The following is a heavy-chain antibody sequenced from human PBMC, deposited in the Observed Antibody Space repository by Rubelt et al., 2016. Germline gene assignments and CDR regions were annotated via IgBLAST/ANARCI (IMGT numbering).Heavy chain of an antibody. CDR2: INPSGGST. CDR1: GYTFTSYY. CDR3: ARSPRYDVEDNWFDP. D-gene: IGHD3-3*01. Sequence: QVQLVQSGAEVKKPGASVKVSCKASGYTFTSYYMHWVRQAPGQGLEWMGIINPSGGSTSYAQKFQGRVTMTRDTSTSTVYMELSSLRSEDTAVYYCARSPRYDVEDNWFDPWGQGTLVTVSS. J-gene: IGHJ5*02. V-gene: IGHV1-46*01.